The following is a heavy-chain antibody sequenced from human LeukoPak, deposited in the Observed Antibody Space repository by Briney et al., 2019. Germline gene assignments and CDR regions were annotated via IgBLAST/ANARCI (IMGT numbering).Heavy chain of an antibody. V-gene: IGHV3-30-3*01. CDR3: ARELSQIVWGGLDY. D-gene: IGHD2-21*01. J-gene: IGHJ4*02. CDR2: TSYDGSNK. Sequence: PGGSLRLSCAASGFTFSSYAMHGVRQAPGKGLEWVAVTSYDGSNKYYADSVKGRFTISRDNSKNTLYLQMNSLRAEDTAVYYCARELSQIVWGGLDYGGQGTLVSVSS. CDR1: GFTFSSYA.